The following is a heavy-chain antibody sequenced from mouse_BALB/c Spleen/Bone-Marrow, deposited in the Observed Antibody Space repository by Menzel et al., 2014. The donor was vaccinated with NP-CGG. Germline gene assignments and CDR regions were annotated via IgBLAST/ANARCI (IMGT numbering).Heavy chain of an antibody. CDR3: AKGGHVMDY. J-gene: IGHJ4*01. CDR2: ILPGGGST. Sequence: QVQLKQSGAELMKPGASVMISCKATGYTFSDYWIEWVKQRPGRGLEWIGEILPGGGSTNYNENFKGKATFTADTSSNTAYMQLSSLTSEDSAVYYCAKGGHVMDYWGQGTSVTVSS. V-gene: IGHV1-9*01. D-gene: IGHD1-1*02. CDR1: GYTFSDYW.